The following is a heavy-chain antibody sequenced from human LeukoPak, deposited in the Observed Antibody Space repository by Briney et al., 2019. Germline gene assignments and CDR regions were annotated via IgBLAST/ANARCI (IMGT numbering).Heavy chain of an antibody. V-gene: IGHV4-59*01. D-gene: IGHD6-13*01. CDR2: NYYSGIT. J-gene: IGHJ4*02. CDR1: GGSINSYY. Sequence: TSETLSLTCTVSGGSINSYYWSWIRQPPGRGLEWIGYNYYSGITNYNPSLKSRVTISVDTSKNQLSLKLSSVTAADTAVYYCARAVYSSSALDYWGQGTLVIVSS. CDR3: ARAVYSSSALDY.